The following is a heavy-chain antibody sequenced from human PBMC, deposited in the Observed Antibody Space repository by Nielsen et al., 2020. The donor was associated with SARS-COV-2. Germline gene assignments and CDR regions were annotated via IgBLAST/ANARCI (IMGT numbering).Heavy chain of an antibody. V-gene: IGHV3-21*01. CDR1: GFTFSSYS. D-gene: IGHD6-19*01. CDR3: ARIKVAVAGRATDY. CDR2: ISSSSSYI. J-gene: IGHJ4*02. Sequence: GESLKISCAASGFTFSSYSMNWVRQAPGKGLEWVSSISSSSSYIYYADSVKGRFTISRDNAKNSLYLQMNSLRAEDTAVYYCARIKVAVAGRATDYWGQGSLVNVSS.